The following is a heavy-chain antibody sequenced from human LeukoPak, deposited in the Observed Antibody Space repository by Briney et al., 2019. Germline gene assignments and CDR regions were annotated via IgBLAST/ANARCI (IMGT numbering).Heavy chain of an antibody. V-gene: IGHV3-23*01. Sequence: GGSLRLSCAASGFTFSSYAMSWVRQAPGKGLEWVSAISGSGGSTYYADSVKGRFTISRDNSKNTLYLQMNSLRAEDTAVYYCARDLWLLRFIGYWGQGTLVTVSS. J-gene: IGHJ4*02. D-gene: IGHD3-22*01. CDR3: ARDLWLLRFIGY. CDR2: ISGSGGST. CDR1: GFTFSSYA.